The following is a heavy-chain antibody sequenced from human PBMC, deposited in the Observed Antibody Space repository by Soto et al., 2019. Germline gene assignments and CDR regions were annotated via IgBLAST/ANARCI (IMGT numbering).Heavy chain of an antibody. CDR1: GGSIRGYY. CDR3: ARGFDRYGAGSFYTY. D-gene: IGHD3-10*01. CDR2: IFYSVTP. V-gene: IGHV4-59*01. Sequence: NPSETLSLTCTVSGGSIRGYYWSWIRQPPGKELELIGYIFYSVTPTYSPSFRSRVTISVDTPQNQFSLRLNTVTAADTAVYYCARGFDRYGAGSFYTYWGPGTLVTVSS. J-gene: IGHJ4*02.